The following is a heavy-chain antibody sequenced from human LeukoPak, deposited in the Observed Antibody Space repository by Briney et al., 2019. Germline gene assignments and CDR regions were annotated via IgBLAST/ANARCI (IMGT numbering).Heavy chain of an antibody. Sequence: ASVKVSCKASGYTFTGYYMHWVRQAPGQGLEWMGWINPNSGGTNYAQKFQGRVTMTRDTSISTAYMELSRLRSDDTAVYYCARDMSGWYPYYFDYWGQGTLVTVSS. D-gene: IGHD6-19*01. V-gene: IGHV1-2*02. J-gene: IGHJ4*02. CDR2: INPNSGGT. CDR1: GYTFTGYY. CDR3: ARDMSGWYPYYFDY.